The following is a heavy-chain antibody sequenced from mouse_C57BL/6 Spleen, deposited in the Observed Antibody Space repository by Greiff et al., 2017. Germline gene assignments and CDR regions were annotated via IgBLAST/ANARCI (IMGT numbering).Heavy chain of an antibody. CDR3: ARHEGY. J-gene: IGHJ2*01. V-gene: IGHV5-9*01. CDR1: GFTFSSYT. CDR2: ISGGGGNT. Sequence: EVQGVESGGGLVKPGGSLKLSCAASGFTFSSYTMSWVRQTPEKRLEWVATISGGGGNTYYPDSVKGRFTISRANAKNTLYLQLSSLRSEDTALYYCARHEGYWGQGTTLTVST.